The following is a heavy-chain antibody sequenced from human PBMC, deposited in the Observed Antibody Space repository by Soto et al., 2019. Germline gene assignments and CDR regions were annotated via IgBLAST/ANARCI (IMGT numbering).Heavy chain of an antibody. D-gene: IGHD6-13*01. CDR2: ISGSGGST. CDR1: GFTFSSYA. Sequence: EVQLLESGGGLVQPGGSLRLSCAASGFTFSSYAMSWVRQAPGKGLEWVSAISGSGGSTYYADSVKGRFTISRDNSKNTLYLQMNSLRAEDTAVYYCAKTGGIAAAGTGSYFDYWGQGTLVTVSS. V-gene: IGHV3-23*01. J-gene: IGHJ4*02. CDR3: AKTGGIAAAGTGSYFDY.